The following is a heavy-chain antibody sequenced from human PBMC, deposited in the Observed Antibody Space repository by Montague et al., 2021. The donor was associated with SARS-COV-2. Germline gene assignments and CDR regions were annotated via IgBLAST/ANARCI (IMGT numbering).Heavy chain of an antibody. V-gene: IGHV4-4*02. CDR3: VRAGGLDNRPPV. D-gene: IGHD3/OR15-3a*01. CDR2: IYQSGST. CDR1: GDSIMTTNW. J-gene: IGHJ4*02. Sequence: SETLSLTCAVSGDSIMTTNWWSWVRQPPGKGLEWIGEIYQSGSTNYNPSLKSRVTMSIDKSKNQFSLELNSVTAADTGLYYCVRAGGLDNRPPVWGQGALVIVSS.